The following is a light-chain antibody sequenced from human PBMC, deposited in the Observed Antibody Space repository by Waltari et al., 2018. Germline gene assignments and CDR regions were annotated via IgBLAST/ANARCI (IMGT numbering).Light chain of an antibody. CDR1: RSDIGLYDY. V-gene: IGLV2-14*03. J-gene: IGLJ1*01. CDR2: DVS. CDR3: SAYTATDTYV. Sequence: SALTQPASMSGSPGQSIPISCTGTRSDIGLYDYLSWYQQHPGKAPKLIISDVSQRPSGVTARFSGSKSGYTASLTISGLQTEDEADYYCSAYTATDTYVFGSGTTVTVL.